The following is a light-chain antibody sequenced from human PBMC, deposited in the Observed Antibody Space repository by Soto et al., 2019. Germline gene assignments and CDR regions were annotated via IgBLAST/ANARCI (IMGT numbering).Light chain of an antibody. J-gene: IGKJ3*01. V-gene: IGKV1-16*01. Sequence: DIQMTQSPSSLSASVGDRVTITCRASHPININLVWFQQKPGKAPKSLIYAATNLQSGVPSRFSGSGGGTDFSLTISSLQTEDFATYFCHQASSFPYTFGPGTKVDIK. CDR2: AAT. CDR3: HQASSFPYT. CDR1: HPININ.